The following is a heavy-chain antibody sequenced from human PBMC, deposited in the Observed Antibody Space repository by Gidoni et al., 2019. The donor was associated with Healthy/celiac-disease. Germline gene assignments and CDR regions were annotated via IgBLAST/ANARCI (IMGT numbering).Heavy chain of an antibody. CDR2: YYYSGNT. Sequence: QLQLQESGPGLVKPSETLSLTCTVSGGSISSSSYYWGWIRPPPGKGLGWIGGYYYSGNTYYHPSPKGPVHISREPSHNPFSLKLSLLAPADTAVVYCARRDCCSCYFWWYFDLLGRGTLVTVSS. V-gene: IGHV4-39*01. CDR1: GGSISSSSYY. CDR3: ARRDCCSCYFWWYFDL. J-gene: IGHJ2*01. D-gene: IGHD3-3*01.